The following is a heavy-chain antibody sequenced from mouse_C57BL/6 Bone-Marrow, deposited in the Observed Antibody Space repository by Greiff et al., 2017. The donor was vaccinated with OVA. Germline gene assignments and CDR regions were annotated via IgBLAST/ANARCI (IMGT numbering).Heavy chain of an antibody. V-gene: IGHV1-61*01. CDR3: ARSRDYYGSSPYYFDY. CDR2: IYPSDSET. D-gene: IGHD1-1*01. Sequence: QVQLQQPGAELVRPGSSVKLSCKASGYTFTSYWMDWVKQSPGQGLEWIGNIYPSDSETHYNQKFKDKATLTVDKSSSTAYMQLSSLTSEDSAVYYCARSRDYYGSSPYYFDYWGQGTTLTVSS. J-gene: IGHJ2*01. CDR1: GYTFTSYW.